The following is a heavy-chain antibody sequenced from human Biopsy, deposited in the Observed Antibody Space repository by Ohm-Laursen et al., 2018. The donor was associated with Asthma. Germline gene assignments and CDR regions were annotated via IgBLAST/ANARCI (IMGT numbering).Heavy chain of an antibody. CDR3: ARKAGSCISRTCYSLDF. Sequence: GASVKVSCKSLGGTFNTYVIGWVRQAPGQGLEWMGGINSVFGTTTYPQKSQDRVTITADDSTSTVYMELSSLRPEDTAVYYCARKAGSCISRTCYSLDFWGQGTLVTVSS. J-gene: IGHJ4*02. V-gene: IGHV1-69*13. CDR2: INSVFGTT. CDR1: GGTFNTYV. D-gene: IGHD2-2*01.